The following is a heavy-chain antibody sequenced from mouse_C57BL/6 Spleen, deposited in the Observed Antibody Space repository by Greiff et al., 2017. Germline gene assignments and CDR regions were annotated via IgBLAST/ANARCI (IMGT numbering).Heavy chain of an antibody. J-gene: IGHJ1*03. CDR1: GYSFTGYY. D-gene: IGHD1-1*01. CDR2: INPSTGGT. V-gene: IGHV1-42*01. CDR3: ARRGYGTDWYFDV. Sequence: EVKLQESGPELVKPGASVKISCKASGYSFTGYYMNWVKQSPEKSLEWIGEINPSTGGTTYNQKFKAKATLTVDKSSSTAYMQLKSLTSEDSAVYYCARRGYGTDWYFDVWGTGTTVTVSS.